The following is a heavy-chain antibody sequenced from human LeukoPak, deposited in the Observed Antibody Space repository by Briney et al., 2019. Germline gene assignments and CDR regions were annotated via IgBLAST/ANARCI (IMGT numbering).Heavy chain of an antibody. V-gene: IGHV4-59*01. CDR2: INHSGKK. CDR1: GGSISLYY. Sequence: PSETLSLTCTVSGGSISLYYWSWIRQPPGKGLEWIGYINHSGKKNYNPSLESRVTISVDTSKNQISLKLNSLTAADTAMYYCGRESPKGFIGSLDMWGQGAMVTVSS. J-gene: IGHJ3*01. D-gene: IGHD3-16*02. CDR3: GRESPKGFIGSLDM.